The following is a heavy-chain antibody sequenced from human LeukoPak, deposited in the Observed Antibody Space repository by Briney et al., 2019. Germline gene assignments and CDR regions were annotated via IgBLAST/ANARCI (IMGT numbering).Heavy chain of an antibody. J-gene: IGHJ6*02. D-gene: IGHD3-3*01. CDR1: GGSISNYY. Sequence: MASETLSLTCTVSGGSISNYYWSWIRQPPGKGLEWIGYISYSGSTNYSPSLRSRVAISEDTSRNQFSLRLNSVTAADTAVYYCARHIPVIWSSGYYYGMDVWGQGTTVTVSS. V-gene: IGHV4-59*08. CDR2: ISYSGST. CDR3: ARHIPVIWSSGYYYGMDV.